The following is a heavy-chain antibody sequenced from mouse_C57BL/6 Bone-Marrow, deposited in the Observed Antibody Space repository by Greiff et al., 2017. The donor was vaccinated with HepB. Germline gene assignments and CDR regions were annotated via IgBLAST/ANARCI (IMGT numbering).Heavy chain of an antibody. Sequence: VQLQQPGAELVMPGASVKLSCKASGYTFTSYWMHWVKQRPGQGLEWIGEIDPSDSYTNYNQKFKGKSTLTVDKSSSTAYMQLSSLTSEDSAVYYCARGGDGYLAYWGQGTLVTVSA. J-gene: IGHJ3*01. V-gene: IGHV1-69*01. CDR3: ARGGDGYLAY. CDR1: GYTFTSYW. CDR2: IDPSDSYT. D-gene: IGHD2-3*01.